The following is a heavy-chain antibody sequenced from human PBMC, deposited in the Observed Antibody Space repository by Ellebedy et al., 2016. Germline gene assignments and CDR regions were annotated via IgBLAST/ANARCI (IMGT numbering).Heavy chain of an antibody. CDR1: GGSISSYY. D-gene: IGHD1-26*01. Sequence: SETLSLXCTVSGGSISSYYWSWIRQPPGKGLEWIGYIYYSGSTNYNPSLKSRVTISVDTSKNQFSLKLSSVTAADTAVYYCARLGPEWELDYWGQGTLVTVSS. J-gene: IGHJ4*02. CDR2: IYYSGST. V-gene: IGHV4-59*01. CDR3: ARLGPEWELDY.